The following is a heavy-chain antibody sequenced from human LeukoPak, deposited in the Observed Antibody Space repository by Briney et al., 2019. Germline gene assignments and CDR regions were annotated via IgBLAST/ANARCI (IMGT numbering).Heavy chain of an antibody. J-gene: IGHJ4*02. CDR3: ARDLSFGSLDF. V-gene: IGHV3-33*01. CDR1: ELILSTHG. CDR2: MWYDGSRE. D-gene: IGHD1-26*01. Sequence: WGSLRLSCAASELILSTHGMHWVRQAPGKGLEWVAGMWYDGSREDYADSVKGRFTISRDMSKNTLNLQMNSLRVEDTAMFYCARDLSFGSLDFRGQGTLVTVSS.